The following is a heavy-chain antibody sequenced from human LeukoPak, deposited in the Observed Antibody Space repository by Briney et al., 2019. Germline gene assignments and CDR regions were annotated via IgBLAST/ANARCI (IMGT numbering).Heavy chain of an antibody. CDR1: GFTFSSYA. J-gene: IGHJ3*02. CDR2: ISGSGGST. D-gene: IGHD3-22*01. Sequence: GGSLRLSCAASGFTFSSYAMSWVRQAPGKGLEWVSAISGSGGSTYYADSVKGRFTISRDNSKNTLYLQMNSLRAEDTAVYYCAKPSGQFPLPIGYYYDSSGYYGGRAFDIWGQGTMVTVSS. V-gene: IGHV3-23*01. CDR3: AKPSGQFPLPIGYYYDSSGYYGGRAFDI.